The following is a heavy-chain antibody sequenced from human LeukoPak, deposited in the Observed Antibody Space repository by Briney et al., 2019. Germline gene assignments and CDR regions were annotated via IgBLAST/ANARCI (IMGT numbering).Heavy chain of an antibody. V-gene: IGHV3-11*04. CDR1: GFTFSAYY. Sequence: PGGSLRLSCAASGFTFSAYYMSWIRQAPGKGLEWVSYISSSGSTIYYADSVRGRFTISRDNAKNSLYLQMNNLRVEDTAVYYCARAVDVADYWGRGTLVTVSS. J-gene: IGHJ4*02. CDR2: ISSSGSTI. CDR3: ARAVDVADY. D-gene: IGHD3-16*01.